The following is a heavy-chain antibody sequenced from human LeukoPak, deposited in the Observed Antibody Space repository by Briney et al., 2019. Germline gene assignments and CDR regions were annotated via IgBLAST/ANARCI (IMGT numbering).Heavy chain of an antibody. D-gene: IGHD6-13*01. CDR3: ARGGYSSSYFYFDY. Sequence: GGSLRLSCAASGFTFSTYWMSWVRQAPGKGLEWVANIKQDGSEKYYVDSVKGRFTISRDNAKNSLYLQMNSLRAEDTAVYYCARGGYSSSYFYFDYWGQGTLVTVSS. J-gene: IGHJ4*02. CDR1: GFTFSTYW. V-gene: IGHV3-7*01. CDR2: IKQDGSEK.